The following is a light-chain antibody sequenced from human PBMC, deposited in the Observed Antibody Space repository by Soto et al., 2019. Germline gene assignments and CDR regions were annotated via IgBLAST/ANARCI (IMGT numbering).Light chain of an antibody. V-gene: IGKV3-11*01. CDR1: QSVSSY. CDR3: QQRSNWPPIT. CDR2: DAS. J-gene: IGKJ5*01. Sequence: EIVLTQSPATLSLSPGDRATLSCRASQSVSSYLAWYQQKPGQAPRLLIYDASNRATGIPVRFSGSGSGTDFTLTISSLEPEDFAVYYCQQRSNWPPITFGQGTRLEIK.